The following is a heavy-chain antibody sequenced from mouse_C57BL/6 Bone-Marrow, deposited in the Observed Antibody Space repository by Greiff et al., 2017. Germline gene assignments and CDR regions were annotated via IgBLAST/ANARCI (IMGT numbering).Heavy chain of an antibody. J-gene: IGHJ3*01. CDR3: ARGEGYGSRAWFAY. D-gene: IGHD1-1*01. Sequence: IQLQQPGTELVKPGASVKLSCKASGYTFTRYWMHWVKQRPGQGLEWIGNINPSNGGTNYNEKFKSKATLTVDKSSSTAYMQLSSLTSEDSAVYYCARGEGYGSRAWFAYWGQGTLVTVSA. CDR2: INPSNGGT. V-gene: IGHV1-53*01. CDR1: GYTFTRYW.